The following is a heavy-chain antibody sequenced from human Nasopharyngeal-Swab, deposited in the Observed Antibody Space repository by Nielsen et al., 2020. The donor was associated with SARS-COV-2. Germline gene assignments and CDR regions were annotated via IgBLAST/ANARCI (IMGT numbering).Heavy chain of an antibody. CDR3: ARHHYDFWSGYYEGYFDY. CDR2: VSHGGGT. D-gene: IGHD3-3*01. J-gene: IGHJ4*02. CDR1: GGSFSGHQ. Sequence: SETLSLTCAVYGGSFSGHQWSWVRQPPGKGLEWIGEVSHGGGTNYNPSLKSRVTISVATSKNQFSLKLSSVTAADTAVYYCARHHYDFWSGYYEGYFDYWGQGTLVTVSS. V-gene: IGHV4-34*01.